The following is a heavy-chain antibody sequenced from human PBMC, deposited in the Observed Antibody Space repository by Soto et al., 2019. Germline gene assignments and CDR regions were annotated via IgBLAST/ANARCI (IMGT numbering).Heavy chain of an antibody. V-gene: IGHV1-3*01. CDR3: ASAPGGRDGPGDY. CDR1: GYTFTSYA. CDR2: INAGNGNT. D-gene: IGHD2-15*01. Sequence: QVQLVQSGAEVKKPGASVKVSCKASGYTFTSYAMHWVRQAPGQRLEWMGWINAGNGNTKYSQKFQGRVTITRDTXASTAYMELSSLGAEDTSVYYCASAPGGRDGPGDYWGQGTLVTVSS. J-gene: IGHJ4*02.